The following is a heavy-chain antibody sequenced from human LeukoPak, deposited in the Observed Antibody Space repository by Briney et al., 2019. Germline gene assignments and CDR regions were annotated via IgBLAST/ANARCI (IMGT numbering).Heavy chain of an antibody. CDR2: ISGSGGST. CDR3: ARGDSSSWYYFDY. D-gene: IGHD6-13*01. J-gene: IGHJ4*02. Sequence: GGTLRLSCAASGFTFSSYGMSWVRQAPGKGLEWVSAISGSGGSTYYADSVKGRFTISRDNSKNTLYLQMNSLRAEDTAVYYCARGDSSSWYYFDYWGQGTLVAVSS. V-gene: IGHV3-23*01. CDR1: GFTFSSYG.